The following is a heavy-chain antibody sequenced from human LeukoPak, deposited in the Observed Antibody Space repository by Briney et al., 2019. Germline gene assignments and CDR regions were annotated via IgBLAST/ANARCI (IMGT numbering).Heavy chain of an antibody. Sequence: SETLSLTWTVSGDSISNHDWNWIRQPAGKRLEWIGRISTSGSPNYNPSLKSRITMSLDTSKNQFYLKLNSVTAADTAVYSCARSLFGGVVDYDYWGLGTLVTVSS. CDR3: ARSLFGGVVDYDY. D-gene: IGHD3-16*02. CDR2: ISTSGSP. CDR1: GDSISNHD. V-gene: IGHV4-4*07. J-gene: IGHJ4*02.